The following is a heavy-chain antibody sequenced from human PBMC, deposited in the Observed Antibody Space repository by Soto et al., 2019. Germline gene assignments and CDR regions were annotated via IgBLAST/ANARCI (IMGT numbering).Heavy chain of an antibody. Sequence: SETLSLTCAVSGGSISSSNWWSWVRQPPGKGLEWIGEIYHSGSTNYNPSLKSRVTISVDKSKNQFSLKLSSVTAADTAVYYCAAPSDYDSSGYSRDWYFDLRGRGTMVTSPQ. CDR1: GGSISSSNW. CDR2: IYHSGST. V-gene: IGHV4-4*02. D-gene: IGHD3-22*01. CDR3: AAPSDYDSSGYSRDWYFDL. J-gene: IGHJ2*01.